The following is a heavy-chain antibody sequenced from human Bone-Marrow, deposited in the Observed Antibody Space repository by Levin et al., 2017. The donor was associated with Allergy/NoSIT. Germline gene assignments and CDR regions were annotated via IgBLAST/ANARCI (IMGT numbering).Heavy chain of an antibody. CDR2: IWYNGKTQ. CDR1: GFIFSTYD. CDR3: ARGGSVLSNITSTGILDY. Sequence: TGGSLRLSCAASGFIFSTYDIHWVRQAPGKGLEWVAVIWYNGKTQYYADSVKGRFTTSRDNSKKTLYLEMNSLRPDDTAVYFCARGGSVLSNITSTGILDYWGPGTLVTVSS. D-gene: IGHD6-13*01. V-gene: IGHV3-33*01. J-gene: IGHJ4*02.